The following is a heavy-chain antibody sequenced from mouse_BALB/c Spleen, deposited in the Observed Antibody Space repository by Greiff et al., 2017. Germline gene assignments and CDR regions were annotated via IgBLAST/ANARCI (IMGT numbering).Heavy chain of an antibody. Sequence: EVKVVESGGGLVKPGGSLKLSCAASGFTFSDYYMYWVRQTPEKRLEWVATISDGGSYTYYPDSVKGRFTISRDNAKNNLYLQMSSLKSEDTAMYYCARGHYYGYDYWGQGTLVTVSA. CDR2: ISDGGSYT. CDR1: GFTFSDYY. V-gene: IGHV5-4*02. D-gene: IGHD1-2*01. CDR3: ARGHYYGYDY. J-gene: IGHJ3*01.